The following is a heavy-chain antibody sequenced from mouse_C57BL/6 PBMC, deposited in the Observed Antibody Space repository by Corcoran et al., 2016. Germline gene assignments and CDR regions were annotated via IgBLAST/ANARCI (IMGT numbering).Heavy chain of an antibody. Sequence: EVQLQQSGPELVKPGASVKISCKASGYTFTDYYMNWVKQSHGKSLEWIGDINPNNGGTSYNQKFKGKATLTVEKSSSTAYMELRSLTSEDSAVYYCARLGFGSSPPWYVDVWGTGTTVTVSS. CDR3: ARLGFGSSPPWYVDV. CDR2: INPNNGGT. V-gene: IGHV1-26*01. CDR1: GYTFTDYY. D-gene: IGHD1-1*01. J-gene: IGHJ1*03.